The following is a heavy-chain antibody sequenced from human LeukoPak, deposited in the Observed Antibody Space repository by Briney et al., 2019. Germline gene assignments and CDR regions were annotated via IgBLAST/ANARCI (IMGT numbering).Heavy chain of an antibody. Sequence: ASVKVSCKASGGTFSSYAISWVRQAPGQGLEWMGGIIPIFGTANYAQKFQGRVTMTRDTSISTAYMELSRLRSDDTAVYYCARDQSSSWYVDYWGQGTLVTVSS. D-gene: IGHD6-13*01. J-gene: IGHJ4*02. V-gene: IGHV1-69*05. CDR1: GGTFSSYA. CDR3: ARDQSSSWYVDY. CDR2: IIPIFGTA.